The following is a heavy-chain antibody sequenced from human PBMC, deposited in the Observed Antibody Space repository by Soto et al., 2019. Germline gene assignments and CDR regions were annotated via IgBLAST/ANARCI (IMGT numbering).Heavy chain of an antibody. CDR3: ARGWGLVVDY. Sequence: QVQLQESGPGLVKPSETLSLTCTVSGGSISSYYWSWIRQPPGKGLEWIGYIYYSGSTNYNPSLKSRVTISVDTSKYQFSLKVSSVTAADTAVYYCARGWGLVVDYWGQGTLVTVAS. J-gene: IGHJ4*02. V-gene: IGHV4-59*01. CDR2: IYYSGST. D-gene: IGHD2-21*02. CDR1: GGSISSYY.